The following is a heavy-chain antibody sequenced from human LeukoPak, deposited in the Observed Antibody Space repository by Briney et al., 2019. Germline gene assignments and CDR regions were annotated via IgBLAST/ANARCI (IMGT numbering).Heavy chain of an antibody. CDR3: AIASCSSTSCYPPHY. V-gene: IGHV4-30-2*01. CDR2: IYHSGST. J-gene: IGHJ4*02. CDR1: GGSISSGGYS. Sequence: SETLSLTCAVSGGSISSGGYSWSWIRQPPGTGLEWIGYIYHSGSTYYNPSLKSRVTMSVDRSKNQFSLKLSSVTAADTAVYYCAIASCSSTSCYPPHYWGQGTLVTVSS. D-gene: IGHD2-2*01.